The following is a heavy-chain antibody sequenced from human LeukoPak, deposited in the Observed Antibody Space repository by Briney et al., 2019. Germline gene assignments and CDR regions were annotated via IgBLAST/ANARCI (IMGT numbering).Heavy chain of an antibody. V-gene: IGHV3-11*05. CDR2: ISSSSSYT. D-gene: IGHD4-23*01. J-gene: IGHJ3*02. Sequence: GGSLRLSCAASGFTFSDYYMSWIRQAPGKGLEWVSYISSSSSYTNYADSVKGRFTISRDNAKNSLYLQMNSLRAEDTAVYYCARDISYGGNYYAFDIWGHGTMVTVSS. CDR3: ARDISYGGNYYAFDI. CDR1: GFTFSDYY.